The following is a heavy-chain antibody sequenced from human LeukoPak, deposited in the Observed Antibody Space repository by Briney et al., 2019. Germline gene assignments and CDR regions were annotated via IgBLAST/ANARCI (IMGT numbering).Heavy chain of an antibody. Sequence: PGGSLRLSCAASGFTFSIYSMNWVRQAPGKGLEWVSSISSSSSYIYYADSVKGRFTISRDNAKNSLYLQMNGLRAEDTAVYYCARVHLADAFDIWGQGTMVTVSS. V-gene: IGHV3-21*01. CDR2: ISSSSSYI. CDR3: ARVHLADAFDI. CDR1: GFTFSIYS. J-gene: IGHJ3*02.